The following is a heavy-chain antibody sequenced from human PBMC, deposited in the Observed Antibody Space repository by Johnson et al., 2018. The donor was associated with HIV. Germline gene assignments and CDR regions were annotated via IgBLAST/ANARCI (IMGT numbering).Heavy chain of an antibody. CDR3: AKDSGITMIVPDAFDI. J-gene: IGHJ3*02. CDR1: GFTFSSYW. Sequence: VQLLESGGGLVQPGGSLRLSCAASGFTFSSYWMSWVRQAPGKGLEWVANIKQDGSNKYYADSVKGRFTISRDNSKNTLYLQRNSLRAEDTAVYYCAKDSGITMIVPDAFDIWGQGTMVTVSS. V-gene: IGHV3-7*01. D-gene: IGHD3-22*01. CDR2: IKQDGSNK.